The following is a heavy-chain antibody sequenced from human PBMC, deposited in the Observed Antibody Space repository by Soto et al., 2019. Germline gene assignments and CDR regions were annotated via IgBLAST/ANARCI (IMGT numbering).Heavy chain of an antibody. Sequence: SETLSLTCTVSGGSISSSSYYWGWIRQPPGKGLEWIGSIYYSGSTYYNPSLKSRVTISVDTSKNQFSLKLSSVTAADTAVYYCARLPHRDGSTVFDSWGQGTVLTVSS. CDR2: IYYSGST. CDR1: GGSISSSSYY. D-gene: IGHD5-12*01. J-gene: IGHJ5*01. CDR3: ARLPHRDGSTVFDS. V-gene: IGHV4-39*01.